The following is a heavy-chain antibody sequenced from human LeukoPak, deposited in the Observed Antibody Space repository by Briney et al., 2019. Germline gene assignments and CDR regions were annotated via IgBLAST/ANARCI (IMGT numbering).Heavy chain of an antibody. CDR2: IYYRGST. D-gene: IGHD4-17*01. CDR3: ARGGDYGDLRYFDY. Sequence: SETLSLTRTVSGGSINNYYWSWIRQPPRKGLEWTGYIYYRGSTNYNPSLKSRVTFSVDTSKNQFSLKLNSVTAADTAVYYCARGGDYGDLRYFDYWGQGTLVTVSS. V-gene: IGHV4-59*01. J-gene: IGHJ4*02. CDR1: GGSINNYY.